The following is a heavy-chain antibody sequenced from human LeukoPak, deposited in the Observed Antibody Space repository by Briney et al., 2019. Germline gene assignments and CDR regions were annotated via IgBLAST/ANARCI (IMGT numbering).Heavy chain of an antibody. Sequence: PSETLSLTCTVSGGSISSSSYYWGWIRQPPGKGLEWIGSIYYSGSTYYNPSLKSRVTISVDTSKNQFSLKLSSVTAADTAVYYCARGLREAARPHYYYYYYMDVWGKGTTVTVPS. V-gene: IGHV4-39*01. CDR3: ARGLREAARPHYYYYYYMDV. CDR2: IYYSGST. J-gene: IGHJ6*03. CDR1: GGSISSSSYY. D-gene: IGHD6-6*01.